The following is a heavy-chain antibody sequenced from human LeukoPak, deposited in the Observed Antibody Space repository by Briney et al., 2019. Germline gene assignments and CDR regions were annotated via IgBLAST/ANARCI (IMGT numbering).Heavy chain of an antibody. CDR2: IYWDDDK. CDR1: GFSLSTSGVG. J-gene: IGHJ1*01. V-gene: IGHV2-5*02. CDR3: AHRLGGYGWIEGYFQR. D-gene: IGHD5-12*01. Sequence: ESCPTLVKPTQTLTLTCTFSGFSLSTSGVGVGWIRQPPGKALEWLVLIYWDDDKRYSPSLRSRLTITKDTSKNQVVLTMTNVDPADTATYYCAHRLGGYGWIEGYFQRWGQGILVTVSS.